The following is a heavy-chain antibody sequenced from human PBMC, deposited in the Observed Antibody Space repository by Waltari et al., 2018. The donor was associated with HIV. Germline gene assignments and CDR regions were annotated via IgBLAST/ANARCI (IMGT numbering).Heavy chain of an antibody. CDR2: ISGSSTST. CDR3: AKDLAVASEDY. J-gene: IGHJ4*02. Sequence: EVQLLESGGGVVQPGLSLRLSCAASGFTFSNYAMGWVRQGEGRGLEWVSSISGSSTSTYYADSVKGRFTISRDNSRNTLYLQMNSLRAEDTAVYYCAKDLAVASEDYWGQGTLVTVSS. D-gene: IGHD6-19*01. V-gene: IGHV3-23*01. CDR1: GFTFSNYA.